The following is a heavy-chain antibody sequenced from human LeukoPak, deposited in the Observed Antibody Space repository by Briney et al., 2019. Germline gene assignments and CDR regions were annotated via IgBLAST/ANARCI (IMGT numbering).Heavy chain of an antibody. CDR1: GFTFSTFA. V-gene: IGHV3-23*01. CDR3: AKGYCSSTSCFPDY. CDR2: ISGSGGST. Sequence: GGSLRLSCAASGFTFSTFAMNWVRQAPGKGLEWVSGISGSGGSTYYADSVKGRFTISRDNSKNTLYLQMNSLRAEDTAVYYCAKGYCSSTSCFPDYWGQGTLVTVSS. J-gene: IGHJ4*02. D-gene: IGHD2-2*01.